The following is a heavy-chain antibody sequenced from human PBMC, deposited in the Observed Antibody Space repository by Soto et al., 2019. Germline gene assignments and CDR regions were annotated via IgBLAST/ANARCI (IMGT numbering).Heavy chain of an antibody. CDR3: ATEPIYYNDGSGYYPLGH. D-gene: IGHD3-22*01. V-gene: IGHV1-18*04. Sequence: ASVKVSCKASGYSFATYGFSWVRQAPGQGLECVGWISAHNGDTHYSQKFQGRVTLTTDTSTNTGYMELRSLTSDDTAVYFCATEPIYYNDGSGYYPLGHWGEGTLVTSPQ. CDR2: ISAHNGDT. CDR1: GYSFATYG. J-gene: IGHJ4*02.